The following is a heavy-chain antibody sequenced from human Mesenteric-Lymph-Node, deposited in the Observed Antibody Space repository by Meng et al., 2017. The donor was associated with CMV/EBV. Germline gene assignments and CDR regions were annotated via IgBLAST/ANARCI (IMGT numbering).Heavy chain of an antibody. CDR3: ARRGNYDSDYSEY. CDR2: VHHSGTT. CDR1: GDSISNSTYY. Sequence: QLQESGPWLVKPSETLSLSCIVSGDSISNSTYYWTWIRQPPGKGLEWIGSVHHSGTTYYNPSLKGRLTISVDTSANLFSLRPTTVTAADTATYYCARRGNYDSDYSEYWGQGTLVTVSS. D-gene: IGHD3-22*01. V-gene: IGHV4-39*01. J-gene: IGHJ4*02.